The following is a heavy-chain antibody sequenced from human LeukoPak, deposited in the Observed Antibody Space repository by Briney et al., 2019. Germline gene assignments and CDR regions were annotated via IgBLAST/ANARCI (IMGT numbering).Heavy chain of an antibody. CDR1: GYTFTSYD. V-gene: IGHV1-8*03. CDR3: ARGHVAAAGSQSGAFDI. Sequence: ASVTVSCKASGYTFTSYDINWVRQATGQGVEWMGWMNPNSGNTGYAQKFQGRVTITRNTSISTAYMELSSLRSEDTAVYYCARGHVAAAGSQSGAFDIWGQGTMVTVSS. J-gene: IGHJ3*02. D-gene: IGHD6-13*01. CDR2: MNPNSGNT.